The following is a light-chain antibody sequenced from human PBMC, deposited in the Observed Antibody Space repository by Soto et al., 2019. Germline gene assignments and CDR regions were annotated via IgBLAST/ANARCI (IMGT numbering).Light chain of an antibody. CDR3: QHYNSYYT. J-gene: IGKJ2*01. CDR2: DAS. V-gene: IGKV1-5*01. Sequence: DIHLTQSPSTLSASVGYIFTLTCRASQSISSWLAWYPQKPGKAPKLLIYDASSLESGVPSRLSGSGSGTEFTLTISSMQPDDSATYYCQHYNSYYTFGQGTKVDI. CDR1: QSISSW.